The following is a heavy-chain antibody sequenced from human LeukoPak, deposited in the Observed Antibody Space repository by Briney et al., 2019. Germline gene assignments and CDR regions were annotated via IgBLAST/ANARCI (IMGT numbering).Heavy chain of an antibody. Sequence: ASVKVSCKASGGTFSSYAISWVRQAPGQGLEWMGRIIPIFGTANYAQKFQGRVTITTDESTSTAYIELSSLRSEDTAVYYCARVNCGGDCYPFGYWGQGTLVTVSS. J-gene: IGHJ4*02. V-gene: IGHV1-69*05. CDR1: GGTFSSYA. CDR3: ARVNCGGDCYPFGY. CDR2: IIPIFGTA. D-gene: IGHD2-21*02.